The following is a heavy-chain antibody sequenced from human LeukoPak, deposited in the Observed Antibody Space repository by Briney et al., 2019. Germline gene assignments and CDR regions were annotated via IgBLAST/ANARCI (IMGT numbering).Heavy chain of an antibody. CDR1: GYSISSGFY. CDR3: ARGSGAYFRTYFDP. CDR2: IYHSGST. V-gene: IGHV4-38-2*02. Sequence: SETLSLTCTVSGYSISSGFYWGWIRQPPGRGLEWIGSIYHSGSTSYNPSLKSRVTISVDTSKNQFSLNLSSLTAADTAIYYCARGSGAYFRTYFDPWGQGTLVTVSS. D-gene: IGHD3-10*01. J-gene: IGHJ5*02.